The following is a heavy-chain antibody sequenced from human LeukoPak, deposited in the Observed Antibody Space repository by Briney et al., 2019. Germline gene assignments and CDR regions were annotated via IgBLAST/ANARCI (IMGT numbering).Heavy chain of an antibody. J-gene: IGHJ4*02. CDR1: GFTFSSNW. Sequence: GGSLRLSCAASGFTFSSNWIHWVRQVPGKGLVWVSRIKTDGSSTSYADSVKGRFTISRDNAKNTLYMQMNSLRAEDTAVYYCARERSSGWSDYWGQGTLVTVSS. D-gene: IGHD6-19*01. CDR2: IKTDGSST. CDR3: ARERSSGWSDY. V-gene: IGHV3-74*01.